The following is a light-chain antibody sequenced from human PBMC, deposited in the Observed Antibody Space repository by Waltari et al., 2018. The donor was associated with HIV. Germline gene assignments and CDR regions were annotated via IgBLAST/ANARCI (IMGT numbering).Light chain of an antibody. V-gene: IGLV2-14*03. CDR1: TSDVGGDHY. J-gene: IGLJ1*01. CDR3: SSSTTTTTLGL. CDR2: EVT. Sequence: QSALTQPASVSGSPGQSITISCTGTTSDVGGDHYVSWYKQHPGKAPKLLIYEVTNRPSGVSNRFSGSKSDSTASLTISGLQAEDEAEYYCSSSTTTTTLGLFGTGTKVTVL.